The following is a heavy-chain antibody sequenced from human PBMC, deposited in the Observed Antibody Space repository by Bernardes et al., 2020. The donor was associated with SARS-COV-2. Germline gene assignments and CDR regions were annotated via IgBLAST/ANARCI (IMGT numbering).Heavy chain of an antibody. Sequence: ASMKVSCKASGYTFTGYYMHWVRQAPGQGLEWMGWINPNSGGTNYAQKFQGWVTMTRDTSISTAYMELSRLRSDDTAVYYCARGGCSSTSCSPYYYYGMDVWGQGTTVTVSS. V-gene: IGHV1-2*04. CDR1: GYTFTGYY. D-gene: IGHD2-2*01. CDR2: INPNSGGT. J-gene: IGHJ6*02. CDR3: ARGGCSSTSCSPYYYYGMDV.